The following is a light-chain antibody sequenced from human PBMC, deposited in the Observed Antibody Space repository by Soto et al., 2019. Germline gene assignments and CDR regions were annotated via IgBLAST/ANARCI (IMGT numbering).Light chain of an antibody. J-gene: IGKJ5*01. CDR1: QTISTW. CDR3: QQYDILPIT. Sequence: DIQVTQSPPTLSASVGDRVTITCRASQTISTWMAWYQQKPGKAPKLLVYDASTLEIGVPSRFSGSGSGTHFTFTISSLQTEDIGTYYCQQYDILPITFGRGTRLEIK. CDR2: DAS. V-gene: IGKV1-5*01.